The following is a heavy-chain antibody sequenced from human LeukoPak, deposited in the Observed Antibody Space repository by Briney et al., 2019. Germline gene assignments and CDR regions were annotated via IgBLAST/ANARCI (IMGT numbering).Heavy chain of an antibody. CDR3: ARGINRVLDY. CDR1: GDSVSSNSAA. V-gene: IGHV6-1*01. D-gene: IGHD3-10*01. Sequence: SQTLSLTCAISGDSVSSNSAAWYWIRLSPSRGLEWLGRTHYRSKWYNDSALSVKSRITINPDTSKNQFSLQLDSVTPEDTAMYYCARGINRVLDYWGQGTLVTVSS. J-gene: IGHJ4*02. CDR2: THYRSKWYN.